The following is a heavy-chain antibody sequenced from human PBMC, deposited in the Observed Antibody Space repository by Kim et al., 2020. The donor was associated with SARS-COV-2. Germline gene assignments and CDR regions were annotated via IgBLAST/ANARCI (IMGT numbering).Heavy chain of an antibody. V-gene: IGHV5-10-1*01. D-gene: IGHD4-4*01. Sequence: SFQGHVTISADKSISTAYLQWSSLKASDTAMYYCARAGPAPTTVTTSFDYWGQGTLVTVSS. CDR3: ARAGPAPTTVTTSFDY. J-gene: IGHJ4*02.